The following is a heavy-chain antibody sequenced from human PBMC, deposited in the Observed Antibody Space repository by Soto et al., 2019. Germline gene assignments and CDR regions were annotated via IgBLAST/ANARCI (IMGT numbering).Heavy chain of an antibody. D-gene: IGHD6-13*01. CDR1: GFTFSSYG. Sequence: QVQLVESGGGVVQPGRSLRLSCAASGFTFSSYGMHWVRQAPGKGLEWVAVIWSDGGNKYYADSVKGRFTISRDNSKNTLYLRMNSLSGEDRAVYCCARWGIAAGDYWGQGTMVSVSS. V-gene: IGHV3-33*01. J-gene: IGHJ4*02. CDR2: IWSDGGNK. CDR3: ARWGIAAGDY.